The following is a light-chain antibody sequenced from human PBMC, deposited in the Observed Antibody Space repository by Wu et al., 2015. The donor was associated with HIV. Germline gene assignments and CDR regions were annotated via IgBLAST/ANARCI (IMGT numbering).Light chain of an antibody. CDR2: VAS. V-gene: IGKV3-20*01. CDR1: QNINSYS. Sequence: EIVLTQSPGTLSLSPGERATLSCRASQNINSYSLAWYQQKPGQAPRLLIYVASSRATGVPDRFSGSGSGTDFTLTISRLEPEDFAAYYCQQYAASPLTFGGGTKVEIK. J-gene: IGKJ4*01. CDR3: QQYAASPLT.